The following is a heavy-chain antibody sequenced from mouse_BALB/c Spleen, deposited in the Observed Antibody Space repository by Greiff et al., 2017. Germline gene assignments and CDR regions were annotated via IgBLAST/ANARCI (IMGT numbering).Heavy chain of an antibody. CDR2: INPSNGGT. CDR3: TRDGNYPSYAMDY. D-gene: IGHD2-1*01. J-gene: IGHJ4*01. CDR1: GYTFTSYY. Sequence: VQLQQPGAELVKPGASVKLSCKASGYTFTSYYMYWVKQRPGQGLEWIGGINPSNGGTTFNEKFKSKATLTVDKSSSTAYMQLSSLTSEDSAVYYCTRDGNYPSYAMDYWGQGTSVTVSS. V-gene: IGHV1S81*02.